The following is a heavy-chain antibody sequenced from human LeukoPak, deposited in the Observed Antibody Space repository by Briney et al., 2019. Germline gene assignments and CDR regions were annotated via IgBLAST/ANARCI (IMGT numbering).Heavy chain of an antibody. CDR2: IYYSGNT. V-gene: IGHV4-39*01. Sequence: SETLSLTCTVSGGSISSSNYYWGWIRQPPGKGLEWIGSIYYSGNTYYNPSLKSRVTISVDTSKNQFSLRLTSVTAADTAVYYCAHFKGGSFDFWGQGTMVTVSS. J-gene: IGHJ3*01. D-gene: IGHD1-26*01. CDR1: GGSISSSNYY. CDR3: AHFKGGSFDF.